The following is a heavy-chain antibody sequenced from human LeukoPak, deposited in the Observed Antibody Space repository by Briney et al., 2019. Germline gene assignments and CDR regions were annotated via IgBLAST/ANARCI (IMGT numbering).Heavy chain of an antibody. CDR2: INHSGST. CDR1: GGSFSGYY. D-gene: IGHD2-15*01. CDR3: AREKENSGGTHYYYYMDA. V-gene: IGHV4-34*01. Sequence: SETLSLTCAVYGGSFSGYYWSWIRQPPGKGLEWIGEINHSGSTNYNPSLKSRVTISVDTSKNQFSLKLSSVTAADTAVYYCAREKENSGGTHYYYYMDAWGKGTTVTISS. J-gene: IGHJ6*03.